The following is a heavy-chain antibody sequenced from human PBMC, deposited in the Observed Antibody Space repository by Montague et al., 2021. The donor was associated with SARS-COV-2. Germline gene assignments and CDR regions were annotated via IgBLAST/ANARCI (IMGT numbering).Heavy chain of an antibody. D-gene: IGHD2-15*01. CDR3: ARVISRQNNIVVVGLYYFDY. CDR1: GGSISSSSYY. V-gene: IGHV4-39*07. J-gene: IGHJ4*02. CDR2: FYYSGST. Sequence: SETLSLTCTVSGGSISSSSYYWGWIRQPPGKGLEWIGSFYYSGSTYYNPSLKSRVTISVDTSKNQFSLKLISVTAADTAVYYCARVISRQNNIVVVGLYYFDYWGQGTLVTVSS.